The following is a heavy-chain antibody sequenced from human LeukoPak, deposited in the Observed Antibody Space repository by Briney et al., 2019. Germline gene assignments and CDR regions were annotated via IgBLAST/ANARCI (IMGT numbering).Heavy chain of an antibody. CDR2: INPSGGST. CDR3: ARRWCGSSSSCQFDY. CDR1: GYTFISYY. D-gene: IGHD2-15*01. Sequence: ASMKVSCKASGYTFISYYMHWVRQAPGQGLEWMGIINPSGGSTTYAQKFQGRVTMTRDTSTSTVYTELSSLRSEDTAVYYCARRWCGSSSSCQFDYWGQGALVTVSS. V-gene: IGHV1-46*01. J-gene: IGHJ4*02.